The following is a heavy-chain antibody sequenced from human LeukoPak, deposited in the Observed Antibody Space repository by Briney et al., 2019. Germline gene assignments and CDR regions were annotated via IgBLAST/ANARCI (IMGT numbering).Heavy chain of an antibody. V-gene: IGHV4-4*02. CDR2: MYLSGTT. J-gene: IGHJ4*02. D-gene: IGHD3-22*01. CDR3: AGLVGRYSSGLYYYYFDY. Sequence: SGALSLTCTVSGDSINSLDLWSWVCQPPGKGLEWIGEMYLSGTTHSNPSVKSRVTISIDKSKNQFFSNLSSVTAADTAVYYCAGLVGRYSSGLYYYYFDYWGQGTLVTVSS. CDR1: GDSINSLDL.